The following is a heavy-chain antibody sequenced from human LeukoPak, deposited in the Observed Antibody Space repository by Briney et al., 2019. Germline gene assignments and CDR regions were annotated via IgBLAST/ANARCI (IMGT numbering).Heavy chain of an antibody. J-gene: IGHJ3*02. V-gene: IGHV3-30-3*01. CDR2: ISYDGSNK. CDR3: ARRRYCGGDCYPPSYAFDI. Sequence: PGGSLRLSCAASGFTFSSYAMHWVRQAPGKGLEWVAVISYDGSNKYYADSVKGRFTISRDNSKNTLYLQMNSLRAEDTAVYYCARRRYCGGDCYPPSYAFDIWGQGTMVTVSS. CDR1: GFTFSSYA. D-gene: IGHD2-21*02.